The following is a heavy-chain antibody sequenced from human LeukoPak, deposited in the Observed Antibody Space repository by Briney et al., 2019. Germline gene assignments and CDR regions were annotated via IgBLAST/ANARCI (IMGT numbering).Heavy chain of an antibody. CDR3: ARDQGIFDY. V-gene: IGHV3-23*01. CDR2: TSGSGGST. J-gene: IGHJ4*02. CDR1: GFTFSSYA. Sequence: GGSLRLSCAASGFTFSSYAMSWVRQAPGKGLEWVSGTSGSGGSTYYADSVKGRFTISRDNSKNSLYLQMNSLRDEDSAVYYCARDQGIFDYWGQGTLVTVSS.